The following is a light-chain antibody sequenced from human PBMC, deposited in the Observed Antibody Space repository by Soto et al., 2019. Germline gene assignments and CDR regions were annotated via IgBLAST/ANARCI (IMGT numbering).Light chain of an antibody. J-gene: IGKJ1*01. Sequence: EIVLTQSPGTLSLSPGERATLSCRASQSVSSSYLAWYQQKPGQAPRLLIYGASRRATAIPDRFSGSGSGTDFTLTISRLEAEDFAVYYCQHYGTSWTFGQGTKVEIK. V-gene: IGKV3-20*01. CDR2: GAS. CDR3: QHYGTSWT. CDR1: QSVSSSY.